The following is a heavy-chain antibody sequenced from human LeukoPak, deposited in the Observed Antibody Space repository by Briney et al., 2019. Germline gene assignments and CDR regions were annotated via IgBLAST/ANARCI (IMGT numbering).Heavy chain of an antibody. CDR3: ARDSWFGEIIEYYYGMDV. CDR2: INHSGST. CDR1: GGSFSGYY. D-gene: IGHD3-10*01. J-gene: IGHJ6*02. Sequence: SETLSLTCAVYGGSFSGYYWSWIRQPPGKGLEWIGEINHSGSTTYNPSLKSRVTISVDTSKNQFSLKLSSVTAADTAVYYCARDSWFGEIIEYYYGMDVWGQGTTVTVSS. V-gene: IGHV4-34*01.